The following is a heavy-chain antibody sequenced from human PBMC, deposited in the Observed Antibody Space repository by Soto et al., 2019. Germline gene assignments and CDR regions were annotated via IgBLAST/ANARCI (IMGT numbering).Heavy chain of an antibody. J-gene: IGHJ4*02. CDR2: IYYSGST. D-gene: IGHD5-18*01. CDR1: GGSISSDY. Sequence: SETLSLTCTVSGGSISSDYWSWIRQPPGKGLEWIGYIYYSGSTNYNPSLKSRVTISVDTSKNQFSLKLSSVTAADTAVYYCAGTVDTAMGLLYYFDYWGQGTLVTVSS. V-gene: IGHV4-59*01. CDR3: AGTVDTAMGLLYYFDY.